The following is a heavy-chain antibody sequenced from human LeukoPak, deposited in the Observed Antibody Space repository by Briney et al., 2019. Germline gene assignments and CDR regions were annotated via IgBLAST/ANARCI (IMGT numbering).Heavy chain of an antibody. CDR2: INPNSGGA. Sequence: ASVKVSCKASGYTFTGYYMHWVRQAPGQGLEWMGWINPNSGGANYAQKFQGRVTMTRDTSISTAYMELSRLRSDDTAVYYCARFPLGQWLGFDYWGQGTLVTVSS. V-gene: IGHV1-2*02. J-gene: IGHJ4*02. CDR1: GYTFTGYY. CDR3: ARFPLGQWLGFDY. D-gene: IGHD6-19*01.